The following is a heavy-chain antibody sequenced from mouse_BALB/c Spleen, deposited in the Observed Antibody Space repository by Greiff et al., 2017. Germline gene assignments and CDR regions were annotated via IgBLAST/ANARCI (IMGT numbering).Heavy chain of an antibody. V-gene: IGHV14-3*02. D-gene: IGHD2-1*01. Sequence: EVQLQQSGAELVKPEASVKLSCTASGFNIKDTYMHWVKQRPEQGLEWIGRIDPANGNTKYDPKFQGKATITADTSSNTAYLQLSSLTSEDTAVYYCARRRNGNFDFDYWGQGTTLTVSS. CDR1: GFNIKDTY. CDR3: ARRRNGNFDFDY. J-gene: IGHJ2*01. CDR2: IDPANGNT.